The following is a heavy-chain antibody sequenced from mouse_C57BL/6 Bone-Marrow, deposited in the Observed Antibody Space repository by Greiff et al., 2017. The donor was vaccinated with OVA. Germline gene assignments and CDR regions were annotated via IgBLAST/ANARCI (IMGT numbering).Heavy chain of an antibody. CDR3: ARHGSSSYYYAMDY. V-gene: IGHV5-12*01. D-gene: IGHD1-3*01. CDR2: ISNGGGST. Sequence: EVQLVESGGGLVQPGGSLKLSCAASGFTFSDYYMYWVRQTPEKRLEWVAYISNGGGSTYYPDTVKGRFTISRDNAKNTLYLQMSRLKSEDTAMYYCARHGSSSYYYAMDYWGQGTSVTVSS. J-gene: IGHJ4*01. CDR1: GFTFSDYY.